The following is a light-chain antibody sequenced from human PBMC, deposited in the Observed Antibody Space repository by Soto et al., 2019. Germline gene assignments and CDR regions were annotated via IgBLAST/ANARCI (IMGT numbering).Light chain of an antibody. CDR3: SSYAGSNYYHYV. J-gene: IGLJ1*01. CDR2: EVS. CDR1: SSDVGGYNY. V-gene: IGLV2-8*01. Sequence: QSVLTQPPSASGSPGQSVTISCTGTSSDVGGYNYVSWYQQHPGKAPKLMIYEVSKRPSGVPDRFSGSKSANTASLTVSGLKAEDEAYYYCSSYAGSNYYHYVFGTGTKFTVL.